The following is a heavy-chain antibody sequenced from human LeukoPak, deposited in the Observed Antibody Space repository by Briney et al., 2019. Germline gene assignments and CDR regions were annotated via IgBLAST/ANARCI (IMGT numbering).Heavy chain of an antibody. J-gene: IGHJ4*02. V-gene: IGHV3-7*05. D-gene: IGHD2-2*01. CDR2: IKQDGSEK. CDR1: GFTFSRYW. CDR3: ARVRVFCSSTSCSYFDY. Sequence: GGSLRLSCAASGFTFSRYWMSWVRQAPGRGLEWVANIKQDGSEKYYVDSVKGRFTISRDNAKNSLYLQMNSLRAEDTAVYYCARVRVFCSSTSCSYFDYWGQGTLVTVSS.